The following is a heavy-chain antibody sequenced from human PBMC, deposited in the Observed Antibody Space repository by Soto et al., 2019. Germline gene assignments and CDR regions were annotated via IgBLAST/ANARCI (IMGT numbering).Heavy chain of an antibody. D-gene: IGHD6-13*01. Sequence: SETLSLTCTVSGGSISSGGYYWSWIRQHPGKGLEWIGYIYYSGSTYYNPSLKSRVTISVDTSKNQFSLKLSSVTAADTAVYYCARVIAAAGTVLDYWGQGTLVTVSS. CDR1: GGSISSGGYY. V-gene: IGHV4-31*03. CDR2: IYYSGST. CDR3: ARVIAAAGTVLDY. J-gene: IGHJ4*02.